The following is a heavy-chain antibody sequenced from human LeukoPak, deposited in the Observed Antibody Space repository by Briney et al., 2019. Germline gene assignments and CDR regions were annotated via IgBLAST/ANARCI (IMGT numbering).Heavy chain of an antibody. V-gene: IGHV1-69*05. CDR1: GGTFSSYA. D-gene: IGHD3-22*01. CDR2: IIPIFGTA. Sequence: ASVKVSCKASGGTFSSYAISWVRQAPGQGLEWMGGIIPIFGTANYAQKFQGRVTITTDESTSTAYMELSSLRSEDTAVYYCARDYYDSSGFSLDYWGQGTLVTVSS. CDR3: ARDYYDSSGFSLDY. J-gene: IGHJ4*02.